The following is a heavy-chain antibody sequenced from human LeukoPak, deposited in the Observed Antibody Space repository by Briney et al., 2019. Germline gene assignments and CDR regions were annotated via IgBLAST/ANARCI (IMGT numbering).Heavy chain of an antibody. V-gene: IGHV3-7*01. D-gene: IGHD3-3*01. Sequence: GGSLRLSCAASGFTFSSYWMSWVRQAPGKGLEWVANIKQDGSEKYYVDSVKGRFTISRDNAKNSLYLQMNSLRAEDTAVYYCATLSDYDFWSGLLYYYYYMDVWGKGTTVTVSS. CDR2: IKQDGSEK. J-gene: IGHJ6*03. CDR3: ATLSDYDFWSGLLYYYYYMDV. CDR1: GFTFSSYW.